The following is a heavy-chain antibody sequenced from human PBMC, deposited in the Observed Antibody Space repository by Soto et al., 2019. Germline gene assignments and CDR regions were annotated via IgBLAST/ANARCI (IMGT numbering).Heavy chain of an antibody. V-gene: IGHV3-33*06. CDR2: IWYDGGNK. Sequence: GGSLRLSCAASGFTFRSYGMHWVRQAPGKGLEWVAVIWYDGGNKYYADSVKGRFTISRDNSKNTVYLELNNLSAEDTAVYHCAKNQGVELVPLATVDWFDPWGQGSVVTVSS. J-gene: IGHJ5*02. CDR3: AKNQGVELVPLATVDWFDP. CDR1: GFTFRSYG. D-gene: IGHD1-26*01.